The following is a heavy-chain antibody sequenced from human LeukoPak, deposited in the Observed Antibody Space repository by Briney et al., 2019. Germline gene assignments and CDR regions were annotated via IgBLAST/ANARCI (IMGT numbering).Heavy chain of an antibody. D-gene: IGHD3-10*01. CDR1: GGSFSGYY. V-gene: IGHV4-34*01. CDR3: ARDSYYFGSGSDNTPYNWFDP. CDR2: INHGGST. Sequence: SETLSLTCAVYGGSFSGYYWSWIRQPPGKGLEWMGEINHGGSTNYNPSLKSRVTISVDTSKNQFSLKLSSVTAADTAVYYCARDSYYFGSGSDNTPYNWFDPWGQGTLVTVSS. J-gene: IGHJ5*02.